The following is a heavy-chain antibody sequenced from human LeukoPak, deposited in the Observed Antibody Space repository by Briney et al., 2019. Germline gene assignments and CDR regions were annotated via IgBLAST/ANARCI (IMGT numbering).Heavy chain of an antibody. J-gene: IGHJ4*02. Sequence: GGPLRLSCAASGFTFSSYAMHWVRQAPGKGLEWVAVISYDGSTKYYADSVKGRFTISRDNSKNSLSLQMNSLRAEDTAVYYCARGRGGHSDYWGQGTLVSVSS. CDR2: ISYDGSTK. CDR1: GFTFSSYA. D-gene: IGHD2-15*01. CDR3: ARGRGGHSDY. V-gene: IGHV3-30*01.